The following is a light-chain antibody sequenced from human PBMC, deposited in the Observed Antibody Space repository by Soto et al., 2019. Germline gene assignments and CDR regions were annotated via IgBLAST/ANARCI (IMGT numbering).Light chain of an antibody. CDR2: DNN. V-gene: IGLV1-51*01. J-gene: IGLJ3*02. CDR1: SSNIGSNY. Sequence: QSVLTQPPSVSAAAGQKVTISCSGGSSNIGSNYVCWYQQLPGTAPKLLIYDNNKRPSGIPDRFSGSKSGTSATLGITGLQTGDEADYYCGTWDSSLSVVFGGGTKLTV. CDR3: GTWDSSLSVV.